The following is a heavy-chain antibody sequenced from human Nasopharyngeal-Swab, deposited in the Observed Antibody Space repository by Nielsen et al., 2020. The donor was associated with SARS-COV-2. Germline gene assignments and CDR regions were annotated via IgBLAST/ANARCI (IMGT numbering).Heavy chain of an antibody. D-gene: IGHD5-24*01. CDR1: GYTFTSYG. V-gene: IGHV1-18*01. CDR3: ARDSEDKDLRWLQLRRSYYYYYYGMDV. J-gene: IGHJ6*02. CDR2: ISAYNGNT. Sequence: ASVKVSCKASGYTFTSYGISWVRQAPGQGLEWMGWISAYNGNTNYAQKLQGRVTMTTDTSTSTAYMELRSLRSDDTAVYYCARDSEDKDLRWLQLRRSYYYYYYGMDVWGQGTTVTVSS.